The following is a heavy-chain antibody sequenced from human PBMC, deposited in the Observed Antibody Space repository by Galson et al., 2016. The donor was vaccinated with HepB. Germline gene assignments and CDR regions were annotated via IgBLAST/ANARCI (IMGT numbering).Heavy chain of an antibody. CDR3: ARGLAGAGGFDY. Sequence: SLRLSCAASGFTFSKYWMHWVRQAPGKGLMWVSRINGDGSSRSYADSVKGRITISRDNAKNTVFLQMNSLRDDDTAVYYCARGLAGAGGFDYWGQGTLVPVSS. J-gene: IGHJ4*02. D-gene: IGHD3-16*01. V-gene: IGHV3-74*01. CDR1: GFTFSKYW. CDR2: INGDGSSR.